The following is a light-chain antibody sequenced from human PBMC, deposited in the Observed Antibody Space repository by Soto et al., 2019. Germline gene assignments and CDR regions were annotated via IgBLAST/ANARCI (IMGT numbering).Light chain of an antibody. Sequence: EIVLTQSPATLSLSPGERAALSCRASQSVSSSYLAWHQQKPGQAPRLLIFGASTRATGIPIRFSGSGSGTEFTLTISSLQSEDFAVYYCQQYKDWPLITFGQGTRLEIK. J-gene: IGKJ5*01. CDR3: QQYKDWPLIT. CDR2: GAS. V-gene: IGKV3-15*01. CDR1: QSVSSSY.